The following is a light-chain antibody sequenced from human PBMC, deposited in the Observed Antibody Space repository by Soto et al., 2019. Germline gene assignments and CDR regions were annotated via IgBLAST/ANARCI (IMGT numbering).Light chain of an antibody. Sequence: EIVLTQSPGTLSLSPGERATLSCRASQSVSSSYLAWYQQKPGQAPRLLIYGASSRATGIPDRFRGSGSGTEFALTITRVEPEDVAVYYCQQYGDSLQTFGQGTKV. CDR3: QQYGDSLQT. CDR2: GAS. V-gene: IGKV3-20*01. J-gene: IGKJ1*01. CDR1: QSVSSSY.